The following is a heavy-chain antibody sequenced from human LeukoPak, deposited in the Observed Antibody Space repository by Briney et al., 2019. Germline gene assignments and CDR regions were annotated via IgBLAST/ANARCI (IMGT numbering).Heavy chain of an antibody. CDR3: ARAISMVRGLHHYYYYMDV. V-gene: IGHV4-59*01. CDR2: VSYSGST. Sequence: PSETLSLTCSFSGDSISTYYWSWIRQPPGKGLEWIGHVSYSGSTNYNPSLKSRITMSVDTSKNQFSLNLTSVTAADTAVYYCARAISMVRGLHHYYYYMDVWGEGATVTVAS. J-gene: IGHJ6*03. CDR1: GDSISTYY. D-gene: IGHD3-10*01.